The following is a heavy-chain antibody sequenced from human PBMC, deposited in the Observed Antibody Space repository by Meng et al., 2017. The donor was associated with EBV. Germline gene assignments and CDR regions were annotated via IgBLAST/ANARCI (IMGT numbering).Heavy chain of an antibody. CDR1: GGTFRSDA. V-gene: IGHV1-69*01. CDR2: LIPMSDAP. J-gene: IGHJ4*02. CDR3: ASESGRGFTPDY. Sequence: VQLLHSGVEVNKPGSLVKVPCKTSGGTFRSDAVSWVRKAPGHGLDWMGGLIPMSDAPHYAQKFQGRVTMTADESTNTHYMDLSGLRFEDTAVYYCASESGRGFTPDYWGQGTLVTVSS. D-gene: IGHD3-10*01.